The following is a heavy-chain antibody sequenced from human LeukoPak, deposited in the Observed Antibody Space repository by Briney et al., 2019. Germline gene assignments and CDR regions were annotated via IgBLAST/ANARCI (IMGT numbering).Heavy chain of an antibody. CDR2: ISASGGST. CDR3: AKSDSSSWYEFDP. D-gene: IGHD6-13*01. V-gene: IGHV3-23*01. Sequence: GGSLRLSCAASGFTFTNYALSWVRQAPGKGLEWVSGISASGGSTYYADSVKGRFTISRDNSKNTLFLQMNSLRAEDTAVYHCAKSDSSSWYEFDPWGQGTLVTVSS. J-gene: IGHJ5*02. CDR1: GFTFTNYA.